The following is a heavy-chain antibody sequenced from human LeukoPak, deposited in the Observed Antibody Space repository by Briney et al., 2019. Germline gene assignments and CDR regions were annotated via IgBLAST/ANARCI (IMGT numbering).Heavy chain of an antibody. Sequence: SQTLSLTCTLSGDSMYRGAFYWSWIRQHPGKGLEWIGNIYYSGSTYYNPSLKSRVTISVDRSKNLFSLKLSSVTAATAVVYYCDGSFPLDDYGDPDSFDIWGQGTMVTVSS. CDR2: IYYSGST. D-gene: IGHD4-17*01. V-gene: IGHV4-31*09. CDR3: DGSFPLDDYGDPDSFDI. J-gene: IGHJ3*02. CDR1: GDSMYRGAFY.